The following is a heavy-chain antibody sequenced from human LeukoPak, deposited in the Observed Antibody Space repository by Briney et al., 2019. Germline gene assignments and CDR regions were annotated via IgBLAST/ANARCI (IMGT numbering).Heavy chain of an antibody. V-gene: IGHV1-8*01. CDR3: ARLASSSWPPYYYYGMDV. CDR1: GYTFTSYD. D-gene: IGHD6-13*01. CDR2: MNPNSANT. J-gene: IGHJ6*02. Sequence: GASVKVSCKASGYTFTSYDINWVRQATGQGLEWMGWMNPNSANTGYAQKFQGRVTMTRNTSISTAYKELSSLRSEDTAVYYCARLASSSWPPYYYYGMDVWGQGPTVTVSS.